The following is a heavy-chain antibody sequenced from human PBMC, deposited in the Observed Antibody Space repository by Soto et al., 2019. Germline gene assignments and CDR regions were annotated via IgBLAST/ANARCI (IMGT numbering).Heavy chain of an antibody. V-gene: IGHV1-18*01. CDR2: ISTYSGNT. J-gene: IGHJ4*02. Sequence: QVQLVQSGAEVKKPGASVKVSCNSSGYPFSTYGINWVRQAPGQRLEWMGWISTYSGNTSYAQKFQGRITLTTDTSTNTVYMEVRSLRSDDTAMYYCAGGATRVGGRGRFDYWGQGTLVTGSS. CDR3: AGGATRVGGRGRFDY. D-gene: IGHD3-16*01. CDR1: GYPFSTYG.